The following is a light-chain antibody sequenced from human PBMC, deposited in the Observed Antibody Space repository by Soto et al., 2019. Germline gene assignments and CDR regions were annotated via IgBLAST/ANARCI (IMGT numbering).Light chain of an antibody. Sequence: EIVMTQSPASLSVPPGGGATLSCRAAQDVTTNFAWYQLRRGQPPRLLIYDISTRATGVPARFGGSGSGTEFTLTISGLQSEDFALHFCQQYNNWPFSFGPGTRLEIK. CDR1: QDVTTN. J-gene: IGKJ5*01. CDR2: DIS. CDR3: QQYNNWPFS. V-gene: IGKV3-15*01.